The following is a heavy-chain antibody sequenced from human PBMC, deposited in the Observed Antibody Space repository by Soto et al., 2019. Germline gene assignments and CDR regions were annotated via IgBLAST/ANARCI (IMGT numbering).Heavy chain of an antibody. J-gene: IGHJ3*02. V-gene: IGHV3-30-3*01. CDR3: ARAPNELERRKGVRGNAFDI. CDR1: GFTFSSYA. CDR2: ISYDGSNK. D-gene: IGHD1-1*01. Sequence: QVQLVESGGGVVQPGRSLRLSCAASGFTFSSYAMHWVRQAPGKGLEWVAVISYDGSNKYYADSVKGRFTISRDNSKNTLYLQMNSLRAEDTAVYYCARAPNELERRKGVRGNAFDIWGQGTMVTVSS.